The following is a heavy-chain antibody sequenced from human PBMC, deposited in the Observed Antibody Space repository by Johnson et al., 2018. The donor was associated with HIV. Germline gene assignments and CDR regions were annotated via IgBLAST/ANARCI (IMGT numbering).Heavy chain of an antibody. J-gene: IGHJ3*02. Sequence: EVQLVESGGVVVQPGGSLRLSCAASGFTFDDYAMHWVRQAPGKGLEWVSGINWNGATPGSTDSVKGRFTISRDNAKNSLYLQMNSLRAEDTALYYCAKDRKGSSSWLRSGVAFDIWGQGTMVTVSS. V-gene: IGHV3-43D*04. CDR2: INWNGATP. D-gene: IGHD6-13*01. CDR1: GFTFDDYA. CDR3: AKDRKGSSSWLRSGVAFDI.